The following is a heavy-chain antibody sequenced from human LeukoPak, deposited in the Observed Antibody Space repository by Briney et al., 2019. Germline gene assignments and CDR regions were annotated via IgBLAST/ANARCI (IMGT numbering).Heavy chain of an antibody. CDR1: GYTFTSYD. CDR2: MNPNRGNT. CDR3: ARAGDGYSAYFDY. Sequence: ASVKVSCKASGYTFTSYDINWVRQATGQGLEWMGWMNPNRGNTGYAQKFQGRVTNTRNTSIRTAYMELSSLRSEDTAVYYCARAGDGYSAYFDYWGQGTLVSVSS. J-gene: IGHJ4*02. V-gene: IGHV1-8*03. D-gene: IGHD5-24*01.